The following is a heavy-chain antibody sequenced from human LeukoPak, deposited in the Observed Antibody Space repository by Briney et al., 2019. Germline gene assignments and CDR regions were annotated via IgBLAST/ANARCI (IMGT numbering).Heavy chain of an antibody. CDR3: ARKRGVRGLYGMDV. CDR2: INHSGST. Sequence: SETLSLTCAVYGGSFSGYYWSWIRQPPGKGLEWIGEINHSGSTNYNPSLKSRVTISVDTSKNQFSLKLSSVTAADTAVYYCARKRGVRGLYGMDVWGQGTTVTVSS. V-gene: IGHV4-34*01. J-gene: IGHJ6*02. CDR1: GGSFSGYY. D-gene: IGHD3-10*01.